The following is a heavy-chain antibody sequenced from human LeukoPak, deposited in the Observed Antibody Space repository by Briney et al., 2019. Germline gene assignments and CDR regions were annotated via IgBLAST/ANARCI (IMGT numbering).Heavy chain of an antibody. V-gene: IGHV1-2*02. CDR2: INPNSGGT. Sequence: GASVKVSCKASGYTFTGYYMHWVRQAPGQGLEWMGWINPNSGGTNYAQKFQGRVTMTRDTSISTAYMELRSLRSDDTAVYYCARDLGYCSGGSCSYYYYMDVWGKGTTVTISS. J-gene: IGHJ6*03. D-gene: IGHD2-15*01. CDR3: ARDLGYCSGGSCSYYYYMDV. CDR1: GYTFTGYY.